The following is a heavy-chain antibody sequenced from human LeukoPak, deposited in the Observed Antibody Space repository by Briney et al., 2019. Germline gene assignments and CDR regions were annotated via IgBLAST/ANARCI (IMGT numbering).Heavy chain of an antibody. Sequence: GASVKVSCKASGYTFNTYGITWVRQAPGQGLEWMGWISGYNGKTKYAQKLQDRVTMTTDTSTSTAYMELRSLRSDDTAVYYCARDARKRYYFDYWGQGTLVTVSS. CDR2: ISGYNGKT. CDR1: GYTFNTYG. CDR3: ARDARKRYYFDY. D-gene: IGHD3-10*01. V-gene: IGHV1-18*01. J-gene: IGHJ4*02.